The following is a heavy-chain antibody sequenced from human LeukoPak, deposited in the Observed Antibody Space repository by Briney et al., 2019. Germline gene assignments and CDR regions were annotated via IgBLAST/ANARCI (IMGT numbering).Heavy chain of an antibody. CDR1: GHTFTSYG. J-gene: IGHJ6*03. Sequence: ASVKVSCKASGHTFTSYGISWVRQAPGQGLEWMGWISAYNGNTNYAQELQGRVTMTTDTSTSTAYMELRSLRSDDTAVYYCARDTGPHYYYYMDVWGKGTTVTVSS. V-gene: IGHV1-18*01. CDR2: ISAYNGNT. CDR3: ARDTGPHYYYYMDV.